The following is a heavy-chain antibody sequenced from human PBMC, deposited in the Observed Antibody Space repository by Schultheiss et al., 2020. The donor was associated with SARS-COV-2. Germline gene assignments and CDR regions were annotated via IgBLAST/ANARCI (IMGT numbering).Heavy chain of an antibody. CDR2: ISGSGDYT. D-gene: IGHD3/OR15-3a*01. J-gene: IGHJ4*02. CDR3: AATTGYYTNVDY. V-gene: IGHV3-11*06. CDR1: GFTFSDYW. Sequence: GGSLRLSCAASGFTFSDYWMHWVRQVPGKGLVWVSYISGSGDYTNYADSVKGRFTISRDNAKNSLYLQMSSLRADDTALYYCAATTGYYTNVDYWGQGTLVTVSS.